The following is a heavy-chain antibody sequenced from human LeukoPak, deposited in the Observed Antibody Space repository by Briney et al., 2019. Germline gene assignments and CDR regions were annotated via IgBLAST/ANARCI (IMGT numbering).Heavy chain of an antibody. V-gene: IGHV4-34*01. CDR3: ASPPYSSGWPDYYYYGMDV. CDR1: GESFSGYY. CDR2: INHSGST. J-gene: IGHJ6*02. Sequence: SESLSLTWAVYGESFSGYYWSWIRQPPGKGLEWIGEINHSGSTNYNPSLKSRVTISVDTSKNQFSLKLSSVTAADTAVYCCASPPYSSGWPDYYYYGMDVWGQGTTVTVSS. D-gene: IGHD6-19*01.